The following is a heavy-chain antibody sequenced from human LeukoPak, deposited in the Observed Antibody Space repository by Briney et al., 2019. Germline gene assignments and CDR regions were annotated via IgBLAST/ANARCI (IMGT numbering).Heavy chain of an antibody. CDR3: AADSITMVRGVHFLPASSV. CDR2: IVVGSGNT. V-gene: IGHV1-58*01. Sequence: GTSVKVCCKASGFTFTSSAVQWVRQARGQRLEWIGWIVVGSGNTNYAQKFQERVTITRDMSTSTAYMELSSLRSEDTAVYYCAADSITMVRGVHFLPASSVWGQGTTATVSS. CDR1: GFTFTSSA. J-gene: IGHJ6*02. D-gene: IGHD3-10*01.